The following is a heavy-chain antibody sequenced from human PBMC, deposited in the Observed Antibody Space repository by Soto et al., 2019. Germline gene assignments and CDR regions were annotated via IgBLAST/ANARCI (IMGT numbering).Heavy chain of an antibody. D-gene: IGHD6-19*01. J-gene: IGHJ6*02. CDR1: GFNFGAYA. CDR3: AKDRSENFWVYYYAMDV. CDR2: ISGSSSGT. Sequence: LRHCCEASGFNFGAYAMSWVRQAPGKGLEWVSGISGSSSGTYYTDSVKGRFTISRDNSKNTVYLQMNSLRGEDTAVYYCAKDRSENFWVYYYAMDVWGQGTAVTVS. V-gene: IGHV3-23*01.